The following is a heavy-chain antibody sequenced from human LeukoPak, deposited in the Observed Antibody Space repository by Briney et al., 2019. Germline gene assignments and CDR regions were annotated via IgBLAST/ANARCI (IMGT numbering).Heavy chain of an antibody. J-gene: IGHJ4*02. Sequence: GGSLRLSCAASGFTFSSYVMSWVRQAPGKGLEWVSAISGSGGSTYYADSVKGRFTISRDNSKNTLYLQMNSLRAEDTAVYYCARGGYSSSWYRFDYWGQGTLVTVSS. V-gene: IGHV3-23*01. D-gene: IGHD6-13*01. CDR1: GFTFSSYV. CDR3: ARGGYSSSWYRFDY. CDR2: ISGSGGST.